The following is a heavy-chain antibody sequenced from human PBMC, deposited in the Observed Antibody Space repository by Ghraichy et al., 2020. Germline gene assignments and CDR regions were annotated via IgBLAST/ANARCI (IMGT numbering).Heavy chain of an antibody. CDR2: LGADGRST. D-gene: IGHD3-10*01. Sequence: LSLTCAVSEFTFDGYPMTWVRQAPGKGLEWVSTLGADGRSTFYADSLKGRFTISRDKSKRTMYLQMNSLRADDTAVYYCAKEGGRLGEGAFDFWGQGTMVTVSS. CDR3: AKEGGRLGEGAFDF. J-gene: IGHJ3*01. CDR1: EFTFDGYP. V-gene: IGHV3-23*01.